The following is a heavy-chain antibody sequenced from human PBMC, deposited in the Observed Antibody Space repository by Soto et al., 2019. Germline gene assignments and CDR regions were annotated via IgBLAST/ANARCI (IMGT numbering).Heavy chain of an antibody. Sequence: EVHLLESGGGLIQPGGSLRLSCAASGFTFNNYAMAWVRQAPGKGLEWVSSIINTGDSRYYEDSVKGGFTISRDNSKNTLYLQMNSLSADDTAVYYCAKGRTIVVVTTSLDSWGQGTLVTVSS. CDR3: AKGRTIVVVTTSLDS. V-gene: IGHV3-23*01. D-gene: IGHD2-21*02. CDR2: IINTGDSR. J-gene: IGHJ4*02. CDR1: GFTFNNYA.